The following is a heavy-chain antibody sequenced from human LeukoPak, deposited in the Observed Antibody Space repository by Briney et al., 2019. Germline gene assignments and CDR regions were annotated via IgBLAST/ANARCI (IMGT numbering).Heavy chain of an antibody. CDR2: IYSGGST. V-gene: IGHV3-53*01. D-gene: IGHD3-3*01. CDR1: GFTVSSNY. Sequence: GGSLRLSCAASGFTVSSNYMSWVRQAPWKGLEWVSVIYSGGSTYYADSVKGRFTISRDNAKNSLYLQMNSLRVDDTAVYYCARGHRAWSYWGQGTLVTVSS. J-gene: IGHJ4*02. CDR3: ARGHRAWSY.